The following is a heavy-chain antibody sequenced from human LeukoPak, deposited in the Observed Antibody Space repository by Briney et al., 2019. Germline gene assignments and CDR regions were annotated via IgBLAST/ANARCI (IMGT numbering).Heavy chain of an antibody. V-gene: IGHV1-18*01. CDR2: ISGYNGNL. D-gene: IGHD3-22*01. J-gene: IGHJ6*02. CDR1: GYSFSSYG. CDR3: ARDSSYYESYGRDV. Sequence: ASVKVSCKASGYSFSSYGISWVRQAPGQGLEWMGWISGYNGNLSYAQKFQGRVSMTADTSTTTAYMELRSLRLDDTAVYFCARDSSYYESYGRDVWGQGTTVTVSS.